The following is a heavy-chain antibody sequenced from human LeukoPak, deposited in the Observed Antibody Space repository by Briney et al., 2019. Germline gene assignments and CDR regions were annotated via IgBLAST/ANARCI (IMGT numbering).Heavy chain of an antibody. D-gene: IGHD6-13*01. Sequence: SVKVSCKASGGTFSSYAISWVRQAPGQGLEWMGGIIPIFGTANYAQKFQGRVTMTRDMSTSTVYMELSSLRSEDTAVYYCARGAKAAAGGPWGQGTLVTVSS. V-gene: IGHV1-69*05. CDR3: ARGAKAAAGGP. CDR2: IIPIFGTA. J-gene: IGHJ4*02. CDR1: GGTFSSYA.